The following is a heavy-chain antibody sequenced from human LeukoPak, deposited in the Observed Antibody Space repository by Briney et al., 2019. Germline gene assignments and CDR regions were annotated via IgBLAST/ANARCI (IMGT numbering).Heavy chain of an antibody. CDR1: GYTFTSYD. CDR3: ARNYYYDSSGYYPW. CDR2: VNPNSGNT. D-gene: IGHD3-22*01. V-gene: IGHV1-8*01. J-gene: IGHJ4*02. Sequence: ASVKVSCKASGYTFTSYDINWVRQATGQGLEWMGWVNPNSGNTGYAQKFQGRVTMTRNTSISTAYMELSSLRSEDTAVYYCARNYYYDSSGYYPWWGQGTLVTVSS.